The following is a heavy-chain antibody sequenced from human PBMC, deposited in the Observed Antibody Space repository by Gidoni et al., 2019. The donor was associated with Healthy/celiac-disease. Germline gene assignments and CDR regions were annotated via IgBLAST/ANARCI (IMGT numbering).Heavy chain of an antibody. Sequence: QVQLQQWGAGLWKPSETLSLTCAVYGGSFSGYYWSWIRQPPGKGLEWIGEINHSGSTNYNPSLKSRVTISVDTSKNQFSLKLSSVTAADTAVYYCARGESEVPAAIPEPRNFDYWGQGTLVTVSS. CDR3: ARGESEVPAAIPEPRNFDY. D-gene: IGHD2-2*01. J-gene: IGHJ4*02. V-gene: IGHV4-34*01. CDR2: INHSGST. CDR1: GGSFSGYY.